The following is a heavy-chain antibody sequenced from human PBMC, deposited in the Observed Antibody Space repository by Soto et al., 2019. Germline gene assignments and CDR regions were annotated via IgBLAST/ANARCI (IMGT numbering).Heavy chain of an antibody. V-gene: IGHV4-4*07. D-gene: IGHD1-1*01. Sequence: LETRSLACSVSGASIRGFYWSWIRKSAGKGLEWIGRIYATGTTDYNPSLKSRVMMSVDTSTKQFSLTLRSVPAADTAVSYCVRDGTNTFRDWFDPWGQGISVTVS. J-gene: IGHJ5*02. CDR3: VRDGTNTFRDWFDP. CDR1: GASIRGFY. CDR2: IYATGTT.